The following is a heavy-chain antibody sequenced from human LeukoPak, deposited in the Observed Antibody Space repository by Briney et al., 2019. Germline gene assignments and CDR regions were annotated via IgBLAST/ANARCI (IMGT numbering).Heavy chain of an antibody. D-gene: IGHD1-1*01. CDR1: RGTFISYA. V-gene: IGHV1-69*04. J-gene: IGHJ4*02. CDR3: ARAHNYQLNC. Sequence: ASVKVSCKACRGTFISYAISWVRQAPGQGLEWMGRIIPILGIANYAQKFQGRVTITAHRSPSTASMEPSGLRYGDTAVYYCARAHNYQLNCWGQGTLVTASS. CDR2: IIPILGIA.